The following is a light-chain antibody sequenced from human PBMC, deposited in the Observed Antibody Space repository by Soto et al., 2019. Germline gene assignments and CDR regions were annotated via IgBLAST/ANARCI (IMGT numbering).Light chain of an antibody. CDR1: SSNIGAGYD. V-gene: IGLV1-40*01. Sequence: QSVLTQPPSVSGAPGQRVTISCTGSSSNIGAGYDVHWYQQLPGTAPKLLIYGNSKRPSGVPDRFSGSKSGTSASLAITGLQAEDEADYYCQSYASSLSGSEVFGTGTKVTVL. J-gene: IGLJ1*01. CDR3: QSYASSLSGSEV. CDR2: GNS.